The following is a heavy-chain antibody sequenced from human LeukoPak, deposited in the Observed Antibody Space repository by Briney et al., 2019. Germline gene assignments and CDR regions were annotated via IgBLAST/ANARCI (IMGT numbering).Heavy chain of an antibody. V-gene: IGHV3-53*01. Sequence: GGSLRLSCAASGFSVSRNYMSWVRQAPGRGLEWVSVIYSGGSTYYADSVKGRFTISRDNAKNALYLQMNSLSADDTAVYYCAKGPRIITIFGVVMSYYFDYWGQGTLVTVSS. D-gene: IGHD3-3*01. CDR2: IYSGGST. J-gene: IGHJ4*02. CDR1: GFSVSRNY. CDR3: AKGPRIITIFGVVMSYYFDY.